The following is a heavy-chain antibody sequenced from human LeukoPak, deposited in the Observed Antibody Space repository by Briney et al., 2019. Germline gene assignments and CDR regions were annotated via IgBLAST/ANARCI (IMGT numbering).Heavy chain of an antibody. D-gene: IGHD5-24*01. V-gene: IGHV3-53*01. CDR2: IYGGGNI. J-gene: IGHJ4*02. CDR3: ARGAGYNYPYYFDY. Sequence: GGSLRLSCAASGFTVSSNYMNWVRQAPGKGLEWVSVIYGGGNIYYSDAVKGRCTISRDNSKKTLYLQMNSLRAEDTAVYYCARGAGYNYPYYFDYWGQGTLVTVSS. CDR1: GFTVSSNY.